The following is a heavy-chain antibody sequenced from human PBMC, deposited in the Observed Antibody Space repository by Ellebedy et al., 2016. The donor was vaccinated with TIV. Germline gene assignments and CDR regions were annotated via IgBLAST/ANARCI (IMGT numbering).Heavy chain of an antibody. V-gene: IGHV1-69*13. CDR2: IILMFGTP. Sequence: ASVKVSXXASAGTFRSYAISWVRQAPGQGLEWMGGIILMFGTPNYAQKFQDRVTITADDSTRTAYMELRSLRSEDTAVYFCARSVVVAAIQYYYYAMDAWGQGTTVTVSS. J-gene: IGHJ6*02. CDR3: ARSVVVAAIQYYYYAMDA. D-gene: IGHD2-15*01. CDR1: AGTFRSYA.